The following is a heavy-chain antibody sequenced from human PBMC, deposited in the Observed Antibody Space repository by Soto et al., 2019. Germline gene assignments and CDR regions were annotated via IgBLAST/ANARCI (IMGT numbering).Heavy chain of an antibody. J-gene: IGHJ6*02. CDR2: MNPNSGNT. D-gene: IGHD5-12*01. CDR3: ARISGVATAGYYYYGMDV. Sequence: ASVKVSCKASGYTLTSYDINWVRQATGQGLEWMGWMNPNSGNTGYAQKFQGRVTMTRNTSISTAYMELSSLRSEDTAVYYCARISGVATAGYYYYGMDVWGQGTTVTVSS. V-gene: IGHV1-8*01. CDR1: GYTLTSYD.